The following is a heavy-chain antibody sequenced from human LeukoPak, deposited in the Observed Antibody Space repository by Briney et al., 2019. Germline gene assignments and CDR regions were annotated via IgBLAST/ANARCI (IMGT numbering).Heavy chain of an antibody. CDR3: ARSLPYCSGGSCYSEEFDY. V-gene: IGHV5-51*01. CDR1: GYSFTSYW. Sequence: GESLKISCKGSGYSFTSYWIGWVRQMPGKGLEWMGIIYPGDSDTRYSPSFQGQVTISADKSISTAYPQWSSLKASDTAMYYCARSLPYCSGGSCYSEEFDYWGQGTLVTVSS. J-gene: IGHJ4*02. D-gene: IGHD2-15*01. CDR2: IYPGDSDT.